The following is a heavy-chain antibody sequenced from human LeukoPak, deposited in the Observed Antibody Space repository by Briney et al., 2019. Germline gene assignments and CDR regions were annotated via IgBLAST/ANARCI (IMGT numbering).Heavy chain of an antibody. CDR3: ARDFGETALPNWFDP. Sequence: SETLSLTCSVSGLSITRPYYWGWIRQSPGQGVGWSGSTSHRDSPYYNPSLESRVTISLDPSKNQFSLKMTSVTAADTDVYYCARDFGETALPNWFDPWGQGTLVIVTS. V-gene: IGHV4-38-2*02. J-gene: IGHJ5*02. CDR1: GLSITRPYY. CDR2: TSHRDSP. D-gene: IGHD3-16*01.